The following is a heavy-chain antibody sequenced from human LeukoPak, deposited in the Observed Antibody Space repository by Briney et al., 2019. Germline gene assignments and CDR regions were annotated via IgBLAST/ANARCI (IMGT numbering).Heavy chain of an antibody. CDR1: GFTFSSYA. CDR2: ISYDGSNK. CDR3: ARDFGPDYYDSSGYPDY. Sequence: GGSLRLSCAASGFTFSSYAMHWVRQAPGKGLEWVAVISYDGSNKYYADSVKGRFTISRDNSKNTLYLRMNSLRAEDTAVYYCARDFGPDYYDSSGYPDYWGQGTLVTVSS. J-gene: IGHJ4*02. V-gene: IGHV3-30-3*01. D-gene: IGHD3-22*01.